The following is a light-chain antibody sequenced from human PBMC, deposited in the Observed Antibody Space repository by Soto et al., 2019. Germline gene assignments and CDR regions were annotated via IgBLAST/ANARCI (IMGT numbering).Light chain of an antibody. J-gene: IGLJ1*01. V-gene: IGLV2-14*01. CDR1: SSDVGGYNY. CDR2: DVS. Sequence: QSALTQPASVSGSPGQSITISCTGTSSDVGGYNYVSWYQQHPGKAPKLMIYDVSNRPSGVSNRFSGSKSGNTASLTISGRQAEDEDDYYFSSYTSSSTLVVFGTGTKLTVL. CDR3: SSYTSSSTLVV.